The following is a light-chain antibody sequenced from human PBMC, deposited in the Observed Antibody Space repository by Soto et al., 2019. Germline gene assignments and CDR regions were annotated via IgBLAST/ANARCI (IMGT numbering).Light chain of an antibody. CDR2: GAS. CDR1: QSVSSSY. V-gene: IGKV3-20*01. J-gene: IGKJ4*01. CDR3: QQFSSYPLT. Sequence: EIALTQSPGTLSLSPGERATLSCRASQSVSSSYLAWYQQKPGQAPRLLIYGASSRATGIPDRFSGSGSGTDFTLTISRLEPEDFAVYYCQQFSSYPLTFGGGTKVDIK.